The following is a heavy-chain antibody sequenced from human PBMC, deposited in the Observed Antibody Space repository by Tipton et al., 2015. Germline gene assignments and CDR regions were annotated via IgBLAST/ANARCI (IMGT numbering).Heavy chain of an antibody. CDR3: AREKRISIFGVLIPHFDF. D-gene: IGHD3-3*01. CDR2: IYHFGST. V-gene: IGHV4-4*02. J-gene: IGHJ4*02. CDR1: GGSISSTYW. Sequence: TLSLTCAVSGGSISSTYWWTWVRQPPGKGLEWLGEIYHFGSTKYNPSLKTRVIISVDKSKNQFSLTLSSVTAADTAVYYCAREKRISIFGVLIPHFDFWGQGALVSVSS.